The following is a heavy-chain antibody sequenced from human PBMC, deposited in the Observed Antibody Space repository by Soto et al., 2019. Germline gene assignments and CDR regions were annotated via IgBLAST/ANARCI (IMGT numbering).Heavy chain of an antibody. CDR3: ARVVVAATSLPYYYYYGMDV. J-gene: IGHJ6*02. V-gene: IGHV1-69*06. CDR1: GGTFSSYA. Sequence: GASVKVSCKASGGTFSSYAISWVRQAPGQGLEWMGGIIPIFGTANYAQKFQGRVTITADKSTSTAYMELSSLRSEDTAVYYCARVVVAATSLPYYYYYGMDVWGQGTTVTVSS. CDR2: IIPIFGTA. D-gene: IGHD2-15*01.